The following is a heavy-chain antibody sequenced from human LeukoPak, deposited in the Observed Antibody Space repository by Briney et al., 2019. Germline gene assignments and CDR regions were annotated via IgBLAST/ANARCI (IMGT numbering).Heavy chain of an antibody. CDR2: IYNSGST. D-gene: IGHD5-18*01. V-gene: IGHV4-59*01. CDR3: ARALTAMVRFDY. CDR1: GGSISSYH. J-gene: IGHJ4*02. Sequence: SSETLSLTCTVSGGSISSYHWTWIRQPPGEGLEWIGHIYNSGSTNYNPSLRGRVTISLDTSKNQVSLKLSSVTAADTAMYYCARALTAMVRFDYWGQGTLVTVSS.